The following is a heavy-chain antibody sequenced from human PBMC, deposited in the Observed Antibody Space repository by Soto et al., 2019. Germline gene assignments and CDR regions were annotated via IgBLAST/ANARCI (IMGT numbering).Heavy chain of an antibody. J-gene: IGHJ4*02. CDR3: AGSRSRRVIVDY. D-gene: IGHD2-15*01. Sequence: QVQLQESGPGLVKPSETLSLTCTVSGTSLRIYSWTWVRQPPGKGLEWIGDLFYNGDSNYNPSLKSRINVSLDTSKNQFSLRLSSVAAADTAVYFCAGSRSRRVIVDYWGQGTLVTVSS. CDR1: GTSLRIYS. CDR2: LFYNGDS. V-gene: IGHV4-59*13.